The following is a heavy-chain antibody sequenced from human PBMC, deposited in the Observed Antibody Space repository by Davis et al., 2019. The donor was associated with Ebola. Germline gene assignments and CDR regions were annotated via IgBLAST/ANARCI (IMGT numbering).Heavy chain of an antibody. Sequence: ASVKVSCKASGYTFTSYYMHWVRQAPGQGLEWMGWISAYNGNTNYAQKFQGWVTMTRDTSISTAYMELSRLRSDDTAVYYCAREGPRFDSSGYYYGMDVWGQGTTVTVSS. CDR1: GYTFTSYY. V-gene: IGHV1-2*04. CDR2: ISAYNGNT. J-gene: IGHJ6*02. D-gene: IGHD3-22*01. CDR3: AREGPRFDSSGYYYGMDV.